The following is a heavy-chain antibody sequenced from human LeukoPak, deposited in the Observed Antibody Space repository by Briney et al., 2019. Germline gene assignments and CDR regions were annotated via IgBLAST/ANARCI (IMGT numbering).Heavy chain of an antibody. J-gene: IGHJ4*02. D-gene: IGHD1-26*01. Sequence: GGSLRLSCAASGFTFSSYSMNWVRQAPGKGLEWVSSISSSVSYIYYADSVKGRFTISRDNAKNTLYLQMNSLRAEDTAVYYCARADYRGNYLVYWGQGTLVTVSS. V-gene: IGHV3-21*01. CDR3: ARADYRGNYLVY. CDR1: GFTFSSYS. CDR2: ISSSVSYI.